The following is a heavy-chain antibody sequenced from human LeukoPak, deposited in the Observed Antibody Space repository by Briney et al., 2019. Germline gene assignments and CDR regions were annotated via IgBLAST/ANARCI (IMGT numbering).Heavy chain of an antibody. Sequence: PGGSLRLSCAASGFTFSSNGMHWVRQAPGKGLEWVAVIWYDGSKKYYADSVKGRFTISRDNSKNTLDLQMDSLRAEDTAVYYCARGPAAAMHDAFDIWGQGTMVTVSS. CDR3: ARGPAAAMHDAFDI. D-gene: IGHD2-2*01. J-gene: IGHJ3*02. CDR2: IWYDGSKK. V-gene: IGHV3-33*01. CDR1: GFTFSSNG.